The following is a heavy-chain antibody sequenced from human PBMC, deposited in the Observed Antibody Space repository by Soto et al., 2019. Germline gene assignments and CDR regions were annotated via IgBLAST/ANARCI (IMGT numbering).Heavy chain of an antibody. CDR2: ISGGGGTT. D-gene: IGHD1-26*01. V-gene: IGHV3-23*01. CDR1: GFTFSTYA. CDR3: AKVSLGALTFTDYYYYGLDV. J-gene: IGHJ6*02. Sequence: LRLSCAASGFTFSTYAMNWVRQAPGKGLEWVSAISGGGGTTYSADSVKGRVTISRDNSKNTLYLQMNSLRAEDTAVYYCAKVSLGALTFTDYYYYGLDVWGQGTTVTVSS.